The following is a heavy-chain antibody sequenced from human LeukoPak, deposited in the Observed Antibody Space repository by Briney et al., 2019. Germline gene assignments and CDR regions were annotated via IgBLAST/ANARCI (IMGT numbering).Heavy chain of an antibody. J-gene: IGHJ4*02. V-gene: IGHV1-8*01. D-gene: IGHD6-13*01. CDR2: MNPNSGNT. CDR1: GYTFTSYD. CDR3: ARFRGNIAAAGDY. Sequence: ASVKVSCKASGYTFTSYDINWVRQATGQGLEWMGWMNPNSGNTGYAQEFQGRVTMTRNTSISTAYMELSSLRSEDTAVYYCARFRGNIAAAGDYWGQGTLVTVSS.